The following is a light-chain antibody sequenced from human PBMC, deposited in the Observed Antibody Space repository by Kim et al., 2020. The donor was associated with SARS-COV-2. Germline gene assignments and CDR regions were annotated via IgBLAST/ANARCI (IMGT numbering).Light chain of an antibody. Sequence: VYPGESASRSCRASRSVGSNLAWYQHKPGQAPRLLIFDTSKRATGVPARFSGSGSGTLFTLTISDLQSEDFAFYYCQQYMNWPPYTFGQGTKLEI. CDR3: QQYMNWPPYT. J-gene: IGKJ2*01. V-gene: IGKV3-15*01. CDR1: RSVGSN. CDR2: DTS.